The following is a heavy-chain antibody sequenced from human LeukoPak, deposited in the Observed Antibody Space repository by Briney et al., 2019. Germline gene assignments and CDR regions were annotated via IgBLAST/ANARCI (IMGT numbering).Heavy chain of an antibody. J-gene: IGHJ3*02. Sequence: SETLSLTCAVYGGSFSGYYWSWIRQPPGKGLEWIGEINHSGSTNYNPSLKSRVTISVDTSKNQFSLKLSSVTAADTAVYCARDPGQYGSGARGGFDIWGQGTMVSVSS. V-gene: IGHV4-34*01. CDR2: INHSGST. CDR3: ARDPGQYGSGARGGFDI. D-gene: IGHD3-10*01. CDR1: GGSFSGYY.